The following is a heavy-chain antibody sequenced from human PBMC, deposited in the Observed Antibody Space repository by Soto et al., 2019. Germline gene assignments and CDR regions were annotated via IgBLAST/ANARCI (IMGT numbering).Heavy chain of an antibody. J-gene: IGHJ5*02. V-gene: IGHV1-18*01. Sequence: ASVKVSCKASGYTFTSYGISWVRHTPGQGLEWMGWISAYNGNTNYAQKLQGRVTMTTDTSTSTAYMELRSLRSDDTAVYYCARDIVDYWSGYYTSPDWFDPWGQGTLGTVSS. CDR1: GYTFTSYG. CDR2: ISAYNGNT. D-gene: IGHD3-3*01. CDR3: ARDIVDYWSGYYTSPDWFDP.